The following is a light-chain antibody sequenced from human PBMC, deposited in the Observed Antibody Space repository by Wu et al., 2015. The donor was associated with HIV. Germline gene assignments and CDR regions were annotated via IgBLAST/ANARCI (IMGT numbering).Light chain of an antibody. Sequence: EIVLTQSPATLSLSPGERATLSCRASQTVTSNYLAWYQHKPGQAPRLLIYHSSTRATGISDRFSGSGSGTDFTLTVDRLEPEDFAIYFCQQYERSPSTFGQGTKLEI. CDR2: HSS. V-gene: IGKV3-20*01. CDR1: QTVTSNY. CDR3: QQYERSPST. J-gene: IGKJ2*01.